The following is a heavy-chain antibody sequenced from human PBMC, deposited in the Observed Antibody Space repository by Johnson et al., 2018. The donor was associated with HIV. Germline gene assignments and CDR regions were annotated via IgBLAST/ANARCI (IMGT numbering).Heavy chain of an antibody. CDR2: IGTAGDT. D-gene: IGHD4-17*01. CDR3: ARDRPYFYGDYSAFDI. J-gene: IGHJ3*02. CDR1: GFTFSSYD. V-gene: IGHV3-13*01. Sequence: EVQLVESGGGLVKPGGSLRLSCAGSGFTFSSYDMHWVRQATGKGLEWVSAIGTAGDTYYPGSVKRRFTISRDNSKDTLFLHMNSLRAEDTAVYYCARDRPYFYGDYSAFDIWGQGTMVTVSS.